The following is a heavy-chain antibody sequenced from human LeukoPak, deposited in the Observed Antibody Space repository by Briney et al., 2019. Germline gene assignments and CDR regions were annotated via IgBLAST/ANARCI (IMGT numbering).Heavy chain of an antibody. CDR1: GFTFSSYA. V-gene: IGHV3-30-3*01. D-gene: IGHD2-2*01. CDR3: ARDLSSTSSWATVPDY. CDR2: ISYDGSNK. J-gene: IGHJ4*02. Sequence: GGSLRLSCAASGFTFSSYAMHWVRQAPGKGLEWVAVISYDGSNKYYADSVKGRFTISRDNSRNTLYLQMNSLRAEDTAVYYCARDLSSTSSWATVPDYWGQGTLVTVSS.